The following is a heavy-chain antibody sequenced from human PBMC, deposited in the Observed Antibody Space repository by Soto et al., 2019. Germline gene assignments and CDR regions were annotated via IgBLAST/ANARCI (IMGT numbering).Heavy chain of an antibody. CDR2: LQGDGSDT. V-gene: IGHV3-74*01. CDR1: GFTFSGYL. J-gene: IGHJ6*02. Sequence: GGSLRLSCAAPGFTFSGYLMHWVRQAPGKGLVWVSRLQGDGSDTTYADSVKDRFTISRDNAKNTLYLQMNSLRAEDTAVYYCARGPQNYYAMDVWGQGTTVTVSS. CDR3: ARGPQNYYAMDV.